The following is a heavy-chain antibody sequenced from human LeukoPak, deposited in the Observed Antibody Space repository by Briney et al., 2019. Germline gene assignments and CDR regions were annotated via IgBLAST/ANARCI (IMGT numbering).Heavy chain of an antibody. J-gene: IGHJ4*02. V-gene: IGHV3-23*01. D-gene: IGHD3-22*01. CDR3: AKGLPHYYDSSGWWDY. CDR1: GFTFSSYA. Sequence: GGSLRLSCAASGFTFSSYAMSWVRQAPGKGLDWVSAISGSGGSTYYADSVKGRFTISRDNSKNTLYLQMNSLRAEDTAVYYCAKGLPHYYDSSGWWDYWGQGTLVTVSS. CDR2: ISGSGGST.